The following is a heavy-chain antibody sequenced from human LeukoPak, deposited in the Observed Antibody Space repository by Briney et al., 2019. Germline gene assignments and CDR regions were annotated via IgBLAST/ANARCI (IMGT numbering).Heavy chain of an antibody. V-gene: IGHV4-59*11. CDR3: ARGGGVTYYDSTGYLWYFDY. Sequence: SQTLSLTCTVSGGSISSHYWSWIRQPPGKGLEWIGYIYYSGSTKFNPSLKSRVTISVDTSKNQFSLKLSSVTAADTAVYYCARGGGVTYYDSTGYLWYFDYWGQGTLVTVSS. CDR2: IYYSGST. CDR1: GGSISSHY. J-gene: IGHJ4*02. D-gene: IGHD3-22*01.